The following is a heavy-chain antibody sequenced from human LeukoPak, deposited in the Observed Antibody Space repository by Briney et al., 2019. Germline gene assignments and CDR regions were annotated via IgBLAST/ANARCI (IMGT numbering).Heavy chain of an antibody. J-gene: IGHJ4*02. Sequence: GGSLRLSCAASGFTFTTYWMSWVRQIPGKGLEWVGRIESKTDGGTTDYAAPVKGRFTISRDDSTNTLYLQMNSLKSEDTAVYYCTTYGSGRKFDYWGQGILVTVSS. CDR1: GFTFTTYW. CDR2: IESKTDGGTT. CDR3: TTYGSGRKFDY. V-gene: IGHV3-15*04. D-gene: IGHD3-10*01.